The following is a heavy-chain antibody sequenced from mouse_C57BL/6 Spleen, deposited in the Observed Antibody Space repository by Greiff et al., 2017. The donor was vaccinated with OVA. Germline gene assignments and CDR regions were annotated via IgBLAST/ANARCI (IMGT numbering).Heavy chain of an antibody. V-gene: IGHV1-76*01. CDR3: ARGGDYY. J-gene: IGHJ4*01. Sequence: VQLQQSGAELVRPGASVKLSCKASGYTFTDYYINWVKQRPGQGLEWIARIYPGSGNTYYNEKFKGKATLTAEKSSSTAYMQLSSLTSEDSAVYFCARGGDYYWGQGTSVTVSS. CDR1: GYTFTDYY. CDR2: IYPGSGNT.